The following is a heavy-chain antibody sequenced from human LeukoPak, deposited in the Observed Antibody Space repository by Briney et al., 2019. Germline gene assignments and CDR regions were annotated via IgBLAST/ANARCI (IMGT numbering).Heavy chain of an antibody. V-gene: IGHV5-51*01. Sequence: GESLKISCKGSGYSFTSYWIGWVRQMPGKGLEWMGIIYPGDSDTRYSPSFQGQVTISADKSVNTAYLQWSSLKASDTAMYYCARPNITSYYDSRGYDAFDVWGQGTMVTVYS. D-gene: IGHD3-22*01. CDR2: IYPGDSDT. CDR1: GYSFTSYW. J-gene: IGHJ3*01. CDR3: ARPNITSYYDSRGYDAFDV.